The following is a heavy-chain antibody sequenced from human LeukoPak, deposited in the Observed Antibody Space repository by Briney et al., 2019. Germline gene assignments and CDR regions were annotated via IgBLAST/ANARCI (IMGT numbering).Heavy chain of an antibody. J-gene: IGHJ4*02. D-gene: IGHD3-10*01. CDR2: MNPDSGKK. CDR3: AKYKGGDYIDSGKRYYLDH. V-gene: IGHV1-8*01. Sequence: GASVKVSCKASGYMFTSYDINWVRQATGQGLEWMGWMNPDSGKKGQAQKFQGRIIMTRNTSISTAYMELSSLGPEDTAVYYCAKYKGGDYIDSGKRYYLDHWGQGTPVTVSS. CDR1: GYMFTSYD.